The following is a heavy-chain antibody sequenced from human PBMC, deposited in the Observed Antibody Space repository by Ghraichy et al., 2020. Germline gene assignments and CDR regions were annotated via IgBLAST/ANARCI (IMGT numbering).Heavy chain of an antibody. D-gene: IGHD1-26*01. J-gene: IGHJ4*02. CDR3: ALTPGQRGATDY. CDR2: ISGSGGST. CDR1: GFTFSSYA. V-gene: IGHV3-23*01. Sequence: GGSLRLSCAASGFTFSSYAMSWVRQAPGKGLEWVSAISGSGGSTYYADSVKGRFTISRDNSKNTLYLQMNSLRAEDTAVYYCALTPGQRGATDYLCQGTLVTVSS.